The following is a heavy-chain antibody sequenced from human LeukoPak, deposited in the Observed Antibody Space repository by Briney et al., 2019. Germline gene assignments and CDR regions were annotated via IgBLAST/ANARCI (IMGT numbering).Heavy chain of an antibody. J-gene: IGHJ3*02. CDR1: GYSFASYW. D-gene: IGHD2-15*01. CDR2: IYPADSDT. V-gene: IGHV5-51*01. CDR3: ARRLLYDTDAFDI. Sequence: GESLKISCKGSGYSFASYWIGWVRQMPGKGLEWMGVIYPADSDTRYSPSFQGQVTISADKSISTAYLQWSSLKASDTAMYYCARRLLYDTDAFDIWGQGTMVTVSS.